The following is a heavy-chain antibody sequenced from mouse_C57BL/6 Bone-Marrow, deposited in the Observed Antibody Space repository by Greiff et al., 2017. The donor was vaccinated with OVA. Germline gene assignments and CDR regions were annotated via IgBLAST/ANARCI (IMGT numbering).Heavy chain of an antibody. Sequence: QLVASGGCFVTPGASLQLSCPSSVFSFPSSSLSCFRPTPSPMLAWVATISDGGSYTSYPDNVKGRFPISRDNAKNNLYLQMSHLKSEDTAMYYCARARYYYGSSYGAMDYWGQGTSVTVSS. V-gene: IGHV5-4*01. D-gene: IGHD1-1*01. J-gene: IGHJ4*01. CDR1: VFSFPSSS. CDR2: ISDGGSYT. CDR3: ARARYYYGSSYGAMDY.